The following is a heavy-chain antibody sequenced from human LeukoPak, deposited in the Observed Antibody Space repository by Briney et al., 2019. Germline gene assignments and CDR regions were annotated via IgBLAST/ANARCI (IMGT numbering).Heavy chain of an antibody. J-gene: IGHJ3*02. V-gene: IGHV5-51*01. D-gene: IGHD3-22*01. Sequence: KHGESLKISCKGSGYSINNYWIGWVRQMPGKGLEWMGIIYPADSDIRYSPSFQGQVTISADKSISTAYLQWSSLKASDTAMYYCARLPSRISSGNAFDIWGQGTMVTVSS. CDR3: ARLPSRISSGNAFDI. CDR1: GYSINNYW. CDR2: IYPADSDI.